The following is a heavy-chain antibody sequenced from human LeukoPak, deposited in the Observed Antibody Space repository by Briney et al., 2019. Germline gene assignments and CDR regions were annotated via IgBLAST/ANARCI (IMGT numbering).Heavy chain of an antibody. CDR1: GFSLSSHP. J-gene: IGHJ4*02. CDR3: ARVGLSGGWSDY. Sequence: GGSLRLSCVASGFSLSSHPMNWVRQAPGKGLEWVSSISSSGDYIDYADSVKGRFTISRDNAKNSLYLQMNSLRAEDTAVYYCARVGLSGGWSDYWGQGTLATVSS. D-gene: IGHD6-19*01. CDR2: ISSSGDYI. V-gene: IGHV3-21*01.